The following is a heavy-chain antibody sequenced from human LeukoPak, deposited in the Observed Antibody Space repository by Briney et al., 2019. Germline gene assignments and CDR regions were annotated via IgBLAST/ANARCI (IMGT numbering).Heavy chain of an antibody. J-gene: IGHJ4*02. Sequence: GGSLRLSCAASGFTFSSYAMSWVRQAPGEGLEWVSAISGSGGSTYYADSVKGWFTISRDNSKNTLYLQMNSLRAGDTAVYYCAKDGQVSSGWFDYWGQGTLVTVSS. D-gene: IGHD6-19*01. V-gene: IGHV3-23*01. CDR2: ISGSGGST. CDR1: GFTFSSYA. CDR3: AKDGQVSSGWFDY.